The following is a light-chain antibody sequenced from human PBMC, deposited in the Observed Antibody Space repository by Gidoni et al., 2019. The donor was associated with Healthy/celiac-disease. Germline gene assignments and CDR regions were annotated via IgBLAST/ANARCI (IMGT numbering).Light chain of an antibody. CDR3: QQYGSSFT. V-gene: IGKV3-20*01. J-gene: IGKJ3*01. Sequence: CRASQSVSSSYLAWYQQKPGQAPRLLIYGASSRATGIPDRFSGSGSGTDFTLTISRLEPEDFAVYYCQQYGSSFTFGPGTKVDIK. CDR1: QSVSSSY. CDR2: GAS.